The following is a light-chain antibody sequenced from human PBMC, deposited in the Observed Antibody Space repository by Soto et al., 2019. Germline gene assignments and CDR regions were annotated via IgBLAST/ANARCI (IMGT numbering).Light chain of an antibody. CDR2: GAS. CDR3: QQSSNTPYT. V-gene: IGKV3-11*01. Sequence: EIVLTQSPATLSLSPGERATLSCRASQSVSNYLAWYQQKPGQAPRLLISGASNRATGIPARFSGSGSGTDFTLIISSLQPEDFATYFCQQSSNTPYTFGQGTKLEIK. J-gene: IGKJ2*01. CDR1: QSVSNY.